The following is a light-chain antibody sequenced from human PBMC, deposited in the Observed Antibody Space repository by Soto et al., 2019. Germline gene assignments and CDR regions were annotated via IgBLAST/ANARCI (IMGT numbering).Light chain of an antibody. V-gene: IGKV3-20*01. CDR3: QQYGSSLP. J-gene: IGKJ4*01. CDR1: QSVSSSY. CDR2: GAS. Sequence: EIVLTQSPGTLSLSPGERATLSCRASQSVSSSYLAWYQQKPGQAPRLLIYGASSRATGIPDRFSGSGSGTDFTLTISRLEPEDFAVYYCQQYGSSLPFGGATKVDIK.